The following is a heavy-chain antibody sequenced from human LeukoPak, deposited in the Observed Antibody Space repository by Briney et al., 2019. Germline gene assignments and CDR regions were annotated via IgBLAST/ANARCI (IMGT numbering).Heavy chain of an antibody. CDR3: ARPGGTIRKIDDAFDI. V-gene: IGHV5-10-1*01. Sequence: PGESLRISCKGSGYSFTSYWISWVRQMPGKGLEWMGRIDPSDSYTNYSPSFQGHVTISADKSISTAYLQWSSLKASDTAMYYCARPGGTIRKIDDAFDIWGQGTVVTVSS. D-gene: IGHD3-3*02. CDR2: IDPSDSYT. CDR1: GYSFTSYW. J-gene: IGHJ3*02.